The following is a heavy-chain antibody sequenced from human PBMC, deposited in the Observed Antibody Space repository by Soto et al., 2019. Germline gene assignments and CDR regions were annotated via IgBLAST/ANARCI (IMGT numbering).Heavy chain of an antibody. CDR3: ARDRWGSYSFDS. CDR2: IIPVFGTA. D-gene: IGHD3-16*01. Sequence: QVQLVQSGAEVKKPGSSVKVSCKASGCVFRNYAINWVRQAPGQGLEWMGGIIPVFGTADYTQKFQGRVTITADASTTAAYMELTSLKTEDTAVYFCARDRWGSYSFDSWGQGTLVTVAS. CDR1: GCVFRNYA. V-gene: IGHV1-69*01. J-gene: IGHJ5*01.